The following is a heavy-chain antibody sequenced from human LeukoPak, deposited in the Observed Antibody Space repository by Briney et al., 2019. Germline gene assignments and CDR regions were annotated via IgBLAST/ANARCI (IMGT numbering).Heavy chain of an antibody. CDR1: GYFISSGYY. J-gene: IGHJ2*01. CDR3: ARDHCSGGSCYSFPDWYFDL. D-gene: IGHD2-15*01. Sequence: PSETLSLTCAVSGYFISSGYYWGWIRQPPGKGLEWNGSIYHSGSTYYNPSLKSRVTISVDKSKNQFSLNLSSVTAADTAVYYCARDHCSGGSCYSFPDWYFDLWGRGTLVTVSS. CDR2: IYHSGST. V-gene: IGHV4-38-2*02.